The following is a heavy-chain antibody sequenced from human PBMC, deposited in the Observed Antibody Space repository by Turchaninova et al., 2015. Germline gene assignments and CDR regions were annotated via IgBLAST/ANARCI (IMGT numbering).Heavy chain of an antibody. D-gene: IGHD5-18*01. Sequence: EVQLVESGGDLVQPGGPLILFCEAPELPCSTHYTDLGRQAPGKGLESVGRTRNKADSYTTEYAASVEGRFTISRDDSKSSLYLQMNSLKTEDTAVYYCARDRGGYSYGYFAFDIWGQGTMVTVSS. CDR1: ELPCSTHY. CDR3: ARDRGGYSYGYFAFDI. J-gene: IGHJ3*02. V-gene: IGHV3-72*01. CDR2: TRNKADSYTT.